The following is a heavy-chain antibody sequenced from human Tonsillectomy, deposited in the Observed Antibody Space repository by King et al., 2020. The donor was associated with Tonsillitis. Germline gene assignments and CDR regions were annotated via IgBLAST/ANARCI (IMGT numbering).Heavy chain of an antibody. D-gene: IGHD2-21*02. Sequence: VQLVESGGGLVKPGGSLRLSCAASGFSFTHAWMTWVRQAPGKGLEGVGRIKSKTDGGTTDYTTPVKGRFIISREDSKNTLFLQMNSLKTEDTAVYYCTTAIYVTGLDYWGQGTLVTVSS. CDR1: GFSFTHAW. J-gene: IGHJ4*02. V-gene: IGHV3-15*01. CDR3: TTAIYVTGLDY. CDR2: IKSKTDGGTT.